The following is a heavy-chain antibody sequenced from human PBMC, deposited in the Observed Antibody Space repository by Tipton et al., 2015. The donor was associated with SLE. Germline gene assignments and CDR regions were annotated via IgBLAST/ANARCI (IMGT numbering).Heavy chain of an antibody. CDR1: GFIFSSYE. J-gene: IGHJ6*02. Sequence: SLRLSCAASGFIFSSYEMNWVRQAPGKGLEWVSYISSSGNTRYYADSVKGRFTISRDDAKNSLYLQMNSLRVEDTAVYYCTTVGYGDYFYYYGMDVWGQGTTVTVSS. V-gene: IGHV3-48*03. CDR2: ISSSGNTR. D-gene: IGHD4-17*01. CDR3: TTVGYGDYFYYYGMDV.